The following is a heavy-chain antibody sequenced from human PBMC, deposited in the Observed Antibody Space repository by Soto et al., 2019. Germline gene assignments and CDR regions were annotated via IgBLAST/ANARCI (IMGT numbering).Heavy chain of an antibody. D-gene: IGHD3-3*01. CDR3: ARLALRFHGAFDI. V-gene: IGHV4-34*01. CDR2: INHSGST. CDR1: GGSFSGYS. Sequence: SETLSLTCAVYGGSFSGYSWSWIRQPPGKGLEWIGEINHSGSTNYNPSLKSRVTISVDTSKNQFSLKLSSVTAADTAVYYCARLALRFHGAFDIWGQGTMVT. J-gene: IGHJ3*02.